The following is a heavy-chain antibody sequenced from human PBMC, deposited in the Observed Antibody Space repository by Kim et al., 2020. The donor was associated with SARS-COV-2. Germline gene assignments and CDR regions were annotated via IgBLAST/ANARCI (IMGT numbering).Heavy chain of an antibody. CDR2: ISWNSGSI. CDR1: GFTFDDYA. Sequence: GGSLRLSCAASGFTFDDYAMHWVRQAPGKGLEWVSGISWNSGSIGYADSVKGRFTISRDNAKNSLYLQMNSLRAEDTALYYCAKDSNYYYYGMDVWGQGT. V-gene: IGHV3-9*01. J-gene: IGHJ6*02. CDR3: AKDSNYYYYGMDV.